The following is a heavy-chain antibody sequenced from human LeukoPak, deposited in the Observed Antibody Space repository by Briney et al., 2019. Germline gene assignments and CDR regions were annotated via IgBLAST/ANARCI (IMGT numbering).Heavy chain of an antibody. V-gene: IGHV3-64*01. CDR3: ARVIWVDSGSYIDY. CDR1: GFTFSSYA. D-gene: IGHD1-26*01. Sequence: AGGSLRLSCAASGFTFSSYAMHWVRQAPGKGLEYVSAISSNGGSTYYANSVKGRFTISRDNSKNTLYLQMGSLRAEDMAVYYCARVIWVDSGSYIDYWGQGTLVTVSS. J-gene: IGHJ4*02. CDR2: ISSNGGST.